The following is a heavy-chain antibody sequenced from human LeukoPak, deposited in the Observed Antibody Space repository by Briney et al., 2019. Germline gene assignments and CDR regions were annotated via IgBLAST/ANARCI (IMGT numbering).Heavy chain of an antibody. J-gene: IGHJ4*02. CDR1: GFKFDTYA. D-gene: IGHD6-19*01. Sequence: GGSLRLSCAPSGFKFDTYAMHWVRQAPGKGLEWVALISYDGGNIYYGDSVRGRFTISRDNDNNMLYLQMNSLRPEDTAVYYCARDPPFGNGWSQNFFDYWGQGTWSSSPQ. V-gene: IGHV3-30*04. CDR2: ISYDGGNI. CDR3: ARDPPFGNGWSQNFFDY.